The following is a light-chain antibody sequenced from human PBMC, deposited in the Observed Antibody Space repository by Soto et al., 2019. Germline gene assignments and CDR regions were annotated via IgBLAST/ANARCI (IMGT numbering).Light chain of an antibody. J-gene: IGLJ1*01. Sequence: QSVLTQPASVSGSPGQSITISCTGTNNLVSWYQQHPGKAPEVVLYEGTKRPSGVSNRFSGSNSGSTASLTISGLQAEDEAHYFCCAYVGARSYVFGPGTKVTVL. V-gene: IGLV2-23*01. CDR2: EGT. CDR3: CAYVGARSYV. CDR1: NNL.